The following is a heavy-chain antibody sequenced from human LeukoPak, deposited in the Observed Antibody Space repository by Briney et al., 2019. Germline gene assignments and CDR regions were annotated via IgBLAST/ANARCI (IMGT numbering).Heavy chain of an antibody. CDR3: ARDITTVTTPYFDY. CDR1: GFTFSSYW. Sequence: GGSLRLSCAASGFTFSSYWMSWVRQAPGKGLEWVANIKQDGSEKYYVDSVKGRFTISRDNAKNSLYLQMNSLRAEDTAVYYCARDITTVTTPYFDYWGQGTLVTVSS. D-gene: IGHD4-11*01. J-gene: IGHJ4*02. V-gene: IGHV3-7*01. CDR2: IKQDGSEK.